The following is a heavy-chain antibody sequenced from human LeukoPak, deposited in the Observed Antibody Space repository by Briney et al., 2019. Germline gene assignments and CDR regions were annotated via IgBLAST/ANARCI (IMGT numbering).Heavy chain of an antibody. V-gene: IGHV4-59*08. CDR3: ARHQDSSGWYGDYYYGMDV. CDR2: IYYSGST. D-gene: IGHD6-19*01. CDR1: GGSISSYY. J-gene: IGHJ6*02. Sequence: PSETLSLTCTVSGGSISSYYWSWIRQPPGKGLEWIGYIYYSGSTNYNPSLKSRVTISVDTSKNQFSLKLSSVTAADTAVYYCARHQDSSGWYGDYYYGMDVWGQGTTVTVSS.